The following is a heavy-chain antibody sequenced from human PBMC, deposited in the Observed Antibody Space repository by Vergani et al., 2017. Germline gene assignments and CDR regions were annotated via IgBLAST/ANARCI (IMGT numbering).Heavy chain of an antibody. Sequence: QVQLQESGPGLVKPSQTLSLTCTVSGGSISSGSYYWSWIRQPAGKGLEWIGRIYTSGSTNYNPSLKSRVTISVDTSKNQFSLKLSSVTAADTAVYYCAREWAVAGIPGRPNYYYYGMDVWGQGTTVTVSS. CDR3: AREWAVAGIPGRPNYYYYGMDV. J-gene: IGHJ6*02. CDR2: IYTSGST. CDR1: GGSISSGSYY. V-gene: IGHV4-61*02. D-gene: IGHD6-19*01.